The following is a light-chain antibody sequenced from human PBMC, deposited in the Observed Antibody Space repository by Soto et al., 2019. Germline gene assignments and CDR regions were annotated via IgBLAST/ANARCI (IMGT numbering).Light chain of an antibody. CDR1: NIGTKG. CDR2: DDS. J-gene: IGLJ1*01. CDR3: QVWDSGSDPFV. Sequence: SSILTQPPSVSVAPGQTATITCGGYNIGTKGVHWYQPRPGQAPVLVVSDDSDRASGIPERFSGSNSGNMATLTISRAEAGDEADYYCQVWDSGSDPFVFGPGTKLTVL. V-gene: IGLV3-21*02.